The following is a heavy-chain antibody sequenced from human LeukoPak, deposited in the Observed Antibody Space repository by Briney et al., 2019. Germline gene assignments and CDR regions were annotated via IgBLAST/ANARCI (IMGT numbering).Heavy chain of an antibody. D-gene: IGHD1-1*01. J-gene: IGHJ4*02. CDR1: GFTFSSYG. CDR2: IWYDGSNK. V-gene: IGHV3-33*01. Sequence: PGRSLRLSCAASGFTFSSYGMHWVRQAPGKGLEWVAVIWYDGSNKHYADSVKGRFTISRDNSKNTLYLQMNSLRAEDTAVYYCARDGRAGSLFEYWGQGTLVTVSS. CDR3: ARDGRAGSLFEY.